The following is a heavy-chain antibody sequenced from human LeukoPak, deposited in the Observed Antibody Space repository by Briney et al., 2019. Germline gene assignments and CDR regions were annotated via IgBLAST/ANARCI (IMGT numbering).Heavy chain of an antibody. CDR1: GYTFSSYA. D-gene: IGHD3-22*01. CDR2: ISTSGGST. Sequence: GGSLRLSCAASGYTFSSYAMSWVRQVSGRGLEWVSSISTSGGSTYYAVSVKGRFTISRDNSKNTLYLQMNSLRAEDTAVYYCARDAHDSSGFDYWGQGTLVTVSS. J-gene: IGHJ4*02. V-gene: IGHV3-23*01. CDR3: ARDAHDSSGFDY.